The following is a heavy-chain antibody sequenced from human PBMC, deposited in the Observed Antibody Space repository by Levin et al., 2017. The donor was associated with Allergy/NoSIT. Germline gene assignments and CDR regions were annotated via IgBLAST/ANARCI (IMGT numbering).Heavy chain of an antibody. CDR3: AHIKVTTFHYSYYYMDV. CDR1: GFSLSTNGVG. J-gene: IGHJ6*03. V-gene: IGHV2-5*02. Sequence: SGPTLVKPTQTLTLTCTFSGFSLSTNGVGVGWIRQPPGKALEWLALIYWDDDKRYSPSLKTRLTITKDTSKNQVVLTMTNMDPVDTATYYCAHIKVTTFHYSYYYMDVWGKGTTVTVSS. CDR2: IYWDDDK. D-gene: IGHD4-17*01.